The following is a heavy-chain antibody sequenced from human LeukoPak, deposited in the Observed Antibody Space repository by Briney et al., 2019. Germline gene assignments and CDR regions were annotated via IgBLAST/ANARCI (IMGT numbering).Heavy chain of an antibody. CDR1: GYTFTSYG. J-gene: IGHJ4*02. CDR2: ISAYNGNT. Sequence: ASVKVSCKASGYTFTSYGISWVRQAPGQGLEWMGWISAYNGNTNYAQKLQGRVTMTTDTSTSTAYMELSSLRSEDTAVYYCARQGADGPAAWYNYWGQGTLVTVSS. CDR3: ARQGADGPAAWYNY. V-gene: IGHV1-18*01. D-gene: IGHD2-2*01.